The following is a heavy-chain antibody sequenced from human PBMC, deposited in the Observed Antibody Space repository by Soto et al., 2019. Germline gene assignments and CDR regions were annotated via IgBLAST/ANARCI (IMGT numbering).Heavy chain of an antibody. D-gene: IGHD1-26*01. CDR1: GYTFTSYG. J-gene: IGHJ3*02. CDR3: ASRGGWESKRPHDAFDI. Sequence: GASVKVSCKASGYTFTSYGISWVRQAPGQGLEWMGWISAYNGNTNYAQKLQGRVTMTTDTSTSTAYMELRSLRSDDTAVYYCASRGGWESKRPHDAFDISGQGTMDTVSS. V-gene: IGHV1-18*01. CDR2: ISAYNGNT.